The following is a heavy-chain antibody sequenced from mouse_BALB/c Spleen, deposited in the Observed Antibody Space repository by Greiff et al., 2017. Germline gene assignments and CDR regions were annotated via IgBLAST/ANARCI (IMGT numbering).Heavy chain of an antibody. V-gene: IGHV5-6-4*01. CDR3: TREGITTVVAKAY. CDR1: GFTFSSYT. J-gene: IGHJ3*01. CDR2: ISSGGSYT. Sequence: EVKVVESGGGLVKPGGSLKLSCAASGFTFSSYTMSWVRQTPEKRLEWVATISSGGSYTYYPDSVKGRFTISRDNAKNTLYLQMSSLKSEDTAMYYCTREGITTVVAKAYWGQGTLVTVSA. D-gene: IGHD1-1*01.